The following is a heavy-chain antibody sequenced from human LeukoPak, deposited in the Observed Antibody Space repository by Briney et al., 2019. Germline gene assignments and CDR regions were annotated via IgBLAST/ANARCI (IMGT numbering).Heavy chain of an antibody. Sequence: GESLKSSCKGSGYSFTSYWISWVRQMPGKGLEWMGRIDPSDSYTNYSPSFQGHVTISADKSISTAYLQWSSLKASDTAMYYCAREEGTAMVSYFDYWGQGTLVTVSS. CDR3: AREEGTAMVSYFDY. CDR1: GYSFTSYW. J-gene: IGHJ4*02. D-gene: IGHD5-18*01. CDR2: IDPSDSYT. V-gene: IGHV5-10-1*01.